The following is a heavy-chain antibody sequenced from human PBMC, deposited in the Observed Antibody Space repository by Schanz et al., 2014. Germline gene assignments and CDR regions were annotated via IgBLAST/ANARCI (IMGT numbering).Heavy chain of an antibody. J-gene: IGHJ4*02. CDR2: ISGSGGST. Sequence: EVQLLESGGGLVQPGGSLRLSCAASGFTFSDYYMSWIRQAPGKGLEWVSAISGSGGSTYYADSVKGRFTISRDNSKNTLYLQMNSLRAEDTAVYYCAKDPSHGDYDYYFDYWGQGTLXTVSS. CDR1: GFTFSDYY. V-gene: IGHV3-23*01. CDR3: AKDPSHGDYDYYFDY. D-gene: IGHD3-22*01.